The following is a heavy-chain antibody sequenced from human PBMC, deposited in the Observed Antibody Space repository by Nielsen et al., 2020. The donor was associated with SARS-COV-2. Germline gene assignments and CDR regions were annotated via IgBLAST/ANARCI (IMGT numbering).Heavy chain of an antibody. CDR2: ISHTGSI. V-gene: IGHV4-30-2*04. Sequence: WIRQPPGKGLEWIGHISHTGSIHFNPSLRSRITMSKDTSKNQFSLTVTSVTAADTAVYYCARHVPPTCSSTSCQAGAFDIWGQGTMVTVSS. CDR3: ARHVPPTCSSTSCQAGAFDI. D-gene: IGHD2-2*01. J-gene: IGHJ3*02.